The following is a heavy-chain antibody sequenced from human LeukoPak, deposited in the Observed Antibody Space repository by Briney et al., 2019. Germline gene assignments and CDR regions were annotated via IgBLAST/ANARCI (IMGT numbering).Heavy chain of an antibody. Sequence: ASVKVSCKASGYIFTNYDINWVRQATGQGLEWMGYMNPNSGKTGYAQKFQGRVTITKNTSISTAYMDLSSLRSEDTAVYYCARRSSPWLLLPYYWGQGTLVTVSS. D-gene: IGHD3-22*01. J-gene: IGHJ4*02. V-gene: IGHV1-8*03. CDR1: GYIFTNYD. CDR3: ARRSSPWLLLPYY. CDR2: MNPNSGKT.